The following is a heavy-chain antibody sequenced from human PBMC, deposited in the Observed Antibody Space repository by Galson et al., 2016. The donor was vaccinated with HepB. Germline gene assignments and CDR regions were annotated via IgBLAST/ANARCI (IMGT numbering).Heavy chain of an antibody. Sequence: SLRLSCAASGFMFSAYRITWVRQAPGKGLEWVSSISPSSTYIYYADSVKGRFTISRDNAKNSLYLQMNSLRAEDTAVYYCARDNYYGSGSYFDYWGQGTLVTVSS. CDR1: GFMFSAYR. V-gene: IGHV3-21*01. J-gene: IGHJ4*02. CDR2: ISPSSTYI. CDR3: ARDNYYGSGSYFDY. D-gene: IGHD3-10*01.